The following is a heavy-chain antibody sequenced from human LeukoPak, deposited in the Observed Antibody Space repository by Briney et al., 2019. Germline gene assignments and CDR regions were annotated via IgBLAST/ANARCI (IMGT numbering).Heavy chain of an antibody. D-gene: IGHD3-22*01. Sequence: GASVKVSCKASGHTFTGYYMHWVRQAPGQGLEWMGWINPNSGGTNYVQKFQGRVTMTRDTSISTAYMELSRLRSDDTAVYYRAREKGSSGSNWFDPWGQGTLVTVSS. CDR1: GHTFTGYY. J-gene: IGHJ5*02. CDR3: AREKGSSGSNWFDP. V-gene: IGHV1-2*02. CDR2: INPNSGGT.